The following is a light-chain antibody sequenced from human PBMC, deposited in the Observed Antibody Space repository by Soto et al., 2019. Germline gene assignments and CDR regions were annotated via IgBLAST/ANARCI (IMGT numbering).Light chain of an antibody. Sequence: DIQMTQSPSSLSASVGDRVTITCRASQSICSHLNWYQQKPGKAPKLLIYAASSLQSGVPSRFSGSGSGTDFTLTISSLQPEDFATYYCQQSYSTPLTFGGGTKVEIK. J-gene: IGKJ4*01. CDR2: AAS. CDR1: QSICSH. V-gene: IGKV1-39*01. CDR3: QQSYSTPLT.